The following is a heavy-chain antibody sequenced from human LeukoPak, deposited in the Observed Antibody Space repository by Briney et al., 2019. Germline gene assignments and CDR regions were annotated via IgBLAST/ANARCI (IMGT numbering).Heavy chain of an antibody. V-gene: IGHV1-18*01. J-gene: IGHJ4*02. CDR3: ARESHVSREDS. Sequence: ASVKVSCKASGYTFTSYGISWVRQAPGQGLEWMGWISAYNGNTNYAQKFQGRVTMTRDTSISTAYMELSRLRSDDTAVYYCARESHVSREDSWGQGTLVTVSS. CDR2: ISAYNGNT. CDR1: GYTFTSYG. D-gene: IGHD1-26*01.